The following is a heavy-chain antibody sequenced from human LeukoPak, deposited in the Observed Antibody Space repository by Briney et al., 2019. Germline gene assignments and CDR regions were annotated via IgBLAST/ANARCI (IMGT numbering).Heavy chain of an antibody. J-gene: IGHJ4*02. CDR1: GFTVSSNY. D-gene: IGHD5-12*01. CDR3: ARDRMERGSGYVYTDY. CDR2: IYSGGST. V-gene: IGHV3-66*01. Sequence: GGSQRLSCAASGFTVSSNYMSWVRQAPGKGLEWVSVIYSGGSTYYADSVKGRFTISRDNSKNTLYLQMNSLRAEDTAVYYCARDRMERGSGYVYTDYWGQGTLVTVSS.